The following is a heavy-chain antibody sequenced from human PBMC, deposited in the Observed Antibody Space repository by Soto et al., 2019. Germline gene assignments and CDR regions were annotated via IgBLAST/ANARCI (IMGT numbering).Heavy chain of an antibody. CDR3: ASPPSSNYDFWSGYYRETDY. J-gene: IGHJ4*02. V-gene: IGHV4-39*01. D-gene: IGHD3-3*01. CDR2: IYYSGST. Sequence: ASETLSLTCTVSGGSISSSSYYWGWIRQPPGKGLEWIGSIYYSGSTYYNPSLKSRVTISVDTSKNQFSLKLSSVTAADTAVYYCASPPSSNYDFWSGYYRETDYWGQGTLVTVSS. CDR1: GGSISSSSYY.